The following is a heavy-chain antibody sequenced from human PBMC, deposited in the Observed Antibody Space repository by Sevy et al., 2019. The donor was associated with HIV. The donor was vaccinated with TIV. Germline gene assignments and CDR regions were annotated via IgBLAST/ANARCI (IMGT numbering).Heavy chain of an antibody. CDR2: IKQDGSEK. CDR3: ARALAVVPAATLGY. Sequence: GGSLRLSCAASGFTFSSYWMSWVRQAPGKGLEWVASIKQDGSEKYYVDSVKGRFTISRDNAKNSLYLQMNSLRAEDTAVYYCARALAVVPAATLGYWGQGTLVTVSS. D-gene: IGHD2-2*01. CDR1: GFTFSSYW. J-gene: IGHJ4*02. V-gene: IGHV3-7*01.